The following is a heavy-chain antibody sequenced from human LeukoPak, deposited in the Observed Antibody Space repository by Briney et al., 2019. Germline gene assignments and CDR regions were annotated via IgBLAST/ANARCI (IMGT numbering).Heavy chain of an antibody. V-gene: IGHV4-34*01. CDR1: GGSFSGYY. Sequence: KPSETLSLTCAVYGGSFSGYYWSWIRQPPGKGLEWIGEINHSGSTNYNPSLKSRVTISVDTSKNQLPLKLSSVTAADTAVYYCARVGMVGPVDYWGQGTLATVSS. CDR3: ARVGMVGPVDY. J-gene: IGHJ4*02. CDR2: INHSGST. D-gene: IGHD1-26*01.